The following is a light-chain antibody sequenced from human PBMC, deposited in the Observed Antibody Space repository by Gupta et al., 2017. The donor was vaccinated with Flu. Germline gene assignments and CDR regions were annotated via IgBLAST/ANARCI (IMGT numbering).Light chain of an antibody. CDR3: SSYTTSSTGV. Sequence: SITISCTGASSDVGGYNYVSWYQQHPGKAPKRIMYKVTDRPSGVSNRFSGTKSGNTASLTISGRQAEDEADYYCSSYTTSSTGVFGGGTSMTVL. V-gene: IGLV2-14*01. CDR2: KVT. CDR1: SSDVGGYNY. J-gene: IGLJ3*02.